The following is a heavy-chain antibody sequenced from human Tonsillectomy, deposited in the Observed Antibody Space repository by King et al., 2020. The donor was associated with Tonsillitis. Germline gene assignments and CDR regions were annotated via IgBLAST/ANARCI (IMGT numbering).Heavy chain of an antibody. CDR1: GGSFNSYY. CDR3: ARGRGDTRRYFDL. D-gene: IGHD2-21*02. CDR2: FNHSGST. Sequence: VQLQQWGAGLLKPSETLSLTCAVYGGSFNSYYWSWIRQPPGKGLEWIGEFNHSGSTNYNPSLTSRVTISVDTSKNQFSLKLSSVTAADTAVYYCARGRGDTRRYFDLWGRGTLVTVSS. V-gene: IGHV4-34*01. J-gene: IGHJ2*01.